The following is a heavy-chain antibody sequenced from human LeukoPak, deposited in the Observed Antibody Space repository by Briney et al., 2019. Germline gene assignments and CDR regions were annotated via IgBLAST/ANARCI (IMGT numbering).Heavy chain of an antibody. D-gene: IGHD5-24*01. Sequence: SAKVSCKASGGTFSSYAISWVRQAPGQGLEWMGRIIPIFGIANYAQKFQGRVTITADKSTSTAYMELSSLRSEDTAVYYCASGGPEMATIGGDYFDYWGQGTLVTVSS. CDR3: ASGGPEMATIGGDYFDY. CDR1: GGTFSSYA. CDR2: IIPIFGIA. V-gene: IGHV1-69*04. J-gene: IGHJ4*02.